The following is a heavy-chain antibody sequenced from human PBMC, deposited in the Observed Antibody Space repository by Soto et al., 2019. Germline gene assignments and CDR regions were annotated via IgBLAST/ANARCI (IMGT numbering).Heavy chain of an antibody. V-gene: IGHV3-23*01. J-gene: IGHJ4*02. Sequence: SLRLSCAASGFTFSSYAMSWVRQAPGKGLEWVSAISGSGGSTYYADSVKGRFTISRDNSKNTLYLQMNSLRAEDTAVYYCAKDKGKLSSFDYRAQRTPVTVSS. CDR1: GFTFSSYA. CDR3: AKDKGKLSSFDY. CDR2: ISGSGGST. D-gene: IGHD2-2*01.